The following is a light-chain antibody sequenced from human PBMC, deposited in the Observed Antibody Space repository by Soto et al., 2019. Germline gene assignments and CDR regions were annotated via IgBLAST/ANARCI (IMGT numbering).Light chain of an antibody. CDR3: QQYNRYSIT. CDR1: QSISSW. J-gene: IGKJ5*01. V-gene: IGKV1-5*01. CDR2: DAS. Sequence: IQMTPSPSNLSASVGARVTITCRASQSISSWLAWYQQKPGKAPKLLIYDASNLESGVPSRFSGSGSGTEFILTISSLQTDDFATYYCQQYNRYSITFGQGTRLAIK.